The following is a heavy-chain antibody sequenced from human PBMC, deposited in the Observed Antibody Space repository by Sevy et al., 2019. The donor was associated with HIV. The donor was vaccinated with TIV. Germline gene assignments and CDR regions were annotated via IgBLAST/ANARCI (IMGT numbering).Heavy chain of an antibody. CDR1: GGSISSYY. J-gene: IGHJ5*02. CDR3: ARDVRPVAPSYNWFDP. D-gene: IGHD2-2*01. Sequence: SETLSLTCTVSGGSISSYYWSWIRQPAGKGLEWIGRIYTSGSTNYNPSLKSRVTMSVDTSKNQFSLKLSSVTAADTAVYYCARDVRPVAPSYNWFDPWGQGTLVTVSS. V-gene: IGHV4-4*07. CDR2: IYTSGST.